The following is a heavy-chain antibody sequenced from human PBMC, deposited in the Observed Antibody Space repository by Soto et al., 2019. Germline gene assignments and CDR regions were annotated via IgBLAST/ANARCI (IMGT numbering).Heavy chain of an antibody. CDR3: SRGGIFGYSDSEPLGGIDY. Sequence: ASVKVSCKSSGYSFTSTYINWVRHATGQDLEWMEWMNPNSDNTGYTQKFQDRLTTTNNTSTNTAYTDLNRLTSEDTAAHYFSRGGIFGYSDSEPLGGIDYWGQGTPVTVSS. V-gene: IGHV1-8*01. D-gene: IGHD5-12*01. CDR2: MNPNSDNT. CDR1: GYSFTSTY. J-gene: IGHJ4*02.